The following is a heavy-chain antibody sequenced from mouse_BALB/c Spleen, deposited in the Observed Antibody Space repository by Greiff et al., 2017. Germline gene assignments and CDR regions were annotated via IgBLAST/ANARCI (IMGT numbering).Heavy chain of an antibody. D-gene: IGHD2-10*01. Sequence: QVQLQQPGAELVKPGTSVKLSCKASGYNFTSYWINWVKLRPGQGLEWIGDIYPGSGSTNYNEKFKSKATLTVDTSSSTAYMQLSSLASEDSALYDCARGAYYGNYDYAMDYWGQGTSVTVSS. CDR2: IYPGSGST. V-gene: IGHV1-55*01. CDR3: ARGAYYGNYDYAMDY. J-gene: IGHJ4*01. CDR1: GYNFTSYW.